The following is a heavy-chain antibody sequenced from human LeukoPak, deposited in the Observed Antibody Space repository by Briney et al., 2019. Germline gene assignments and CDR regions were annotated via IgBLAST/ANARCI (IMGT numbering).Heavy chain of an antibody. CDR3: ARAKGRYYYDSSGVFDY. V-gene: IGHV3-74*01. D-gene: IGHD3-22*01. CDR1: GFTFRSYW. Sequence: GGSLRLSCATSGFTFRSYWMHWVRQAPGKGLVWVSRLNFDGSDTSYADSVKGRFTSSRDNAKNTLYLQMYSLRAEDTAVYYCARAKGRYYYDSSGVFDYWGQGTLVTVSS. CDR2: LNFDGSDT. J-gene: IGHJ4*02.